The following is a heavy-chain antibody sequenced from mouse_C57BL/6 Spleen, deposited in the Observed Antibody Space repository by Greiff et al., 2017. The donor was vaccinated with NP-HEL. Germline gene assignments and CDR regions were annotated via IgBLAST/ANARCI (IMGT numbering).Heavy chain of an antibody. D-gene: IGHD1-1*01. CDR3: ARGYGSSGYVDV. CDR2: IYPGSGST. CDR1: GYTFTSYW. J-gene: IGHJ1*03. Sequence: VQLQQSGAELVKPGASVKMSCKASGYTFTSYWITWVKQRPGQGLEWIGDIYPGSGSTNYNEKFKSKATLTVDTSSSTAYMQLSSLTSEDSAVYYCARGYGSSGYVDVWGTGTTVTVSS. V-gene: IGHV1-55*01.